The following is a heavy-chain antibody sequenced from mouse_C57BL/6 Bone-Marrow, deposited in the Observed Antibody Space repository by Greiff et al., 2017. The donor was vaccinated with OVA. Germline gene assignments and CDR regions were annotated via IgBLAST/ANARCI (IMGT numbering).Heavy chain of an antibody. CDR2: SRNKANDYTT. CDR1: GFTFSDFY. J-gene: IGHJ3*01. CDR3: ARDAWSNRGFAY. D-gene: IGHD2-5*01. Sequence: DVHLVESGGGLVQSGRSLRLSCAPSGFTFSDFYMEWVRQAPGKGLEWIAASRNKANDYTTEYSASVKGRFIVSRDTSQSILYLQMNALRAEDTAIYYCARDAWSNRGFAYWGQGTLVTVSA. V-gene: IGHV7-1*01.